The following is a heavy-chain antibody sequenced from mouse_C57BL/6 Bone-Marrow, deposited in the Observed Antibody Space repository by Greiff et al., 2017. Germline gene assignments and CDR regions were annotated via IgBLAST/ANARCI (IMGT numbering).Heavy chain of an antibody. CDR1: GYTFTDYY. V-gene: IGHV1-19*01. CDR2: INPYNGGT. CDR3: ARDGYDVYFAY. J-gene: IGHJ3*01. D-gene: IGHD2-2*01. Sequence: VHVKQSGPVLVKPGASVKMSCKASGYTFTDYYMNWVKQSHGKSLEWIGVINPYNGGTSYNQKFKGKATLTVDKSSSTAYMELNSLTSEDSAVYYCARDGYDVYFAYWGQGTLVTVSA.